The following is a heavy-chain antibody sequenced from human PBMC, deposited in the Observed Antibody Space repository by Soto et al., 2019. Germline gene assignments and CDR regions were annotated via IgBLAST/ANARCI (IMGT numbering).Heavy chain of an antibody. D-gene: IGHD6-19*01. Sequence: QLQLQESGPGLVKPSETLSLTCTVSGGSISSSSYYWGWIRQPPGKGLEWIGSIYYSGSTYYNPSLKSRVHISVATSKTQFSLHRRSVTAADTAVYYRARHVARSSGWYSVDWFDPWGQRPLATVAS. CDR1: GGSISSSSYY. CDR3: ARHVARSSGWYSVDWFDP. V-gene: IGHV4-39*01. J-gene: IGHJ5*02. CDR2: IYYSGST.